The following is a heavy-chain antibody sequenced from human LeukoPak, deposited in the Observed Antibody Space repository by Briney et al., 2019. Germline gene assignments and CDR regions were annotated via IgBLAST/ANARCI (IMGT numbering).Heavy chain of an antibody. CDR3: ARDFGTTGWHTFDY. CDR1: GDSVSSKNGA. V-gene: IGHV6-1*01. D-gene: IGHD6-19*01. CDR2: TYYRSKWYN. Sequence: SQTLSLTSAVSGDSVSSKNGAWNWIRQSPSRGLEWLGRTYYRSKWYNDYAESMEGRMTISQDTSKNQYSLHLNSVTPDDTAVYYCARDFGTTGWHTFDYWGQGTLVTVSS. J-gene: IGHJ4*02.